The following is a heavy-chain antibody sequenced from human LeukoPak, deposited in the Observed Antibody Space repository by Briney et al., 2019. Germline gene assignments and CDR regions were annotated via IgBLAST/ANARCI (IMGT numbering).Heavy chain of an antibody. CDR1: GFTFSSYA. CDR3: ATFYDFWRGYSPRHFDY. Sequence: GGSLRLSCAASGFTFSSYAMSWVRQAPGKGLEWVSAISGSGGSTYYADSVKGRFTISRDNSKNTLYLQMNSLRAEDTAVYYCATFYDFWRGYSPRHFDYWGQGTLVTVSS. D-gene: IGHD3-3*01. J-gene: IGHJ4*02. V-gene: IGHV3-23*01. CDR2: ISGSGGST.